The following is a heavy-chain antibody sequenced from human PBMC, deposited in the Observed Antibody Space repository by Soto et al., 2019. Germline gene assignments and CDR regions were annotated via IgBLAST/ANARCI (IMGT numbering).Heavy chain of an antibody. CDR2: ISSSSSYI. CDR3: ARDLATRGGYYYYYGMDV. Sequence: EVQLVESGGGLVKPGGSLRLSCAASGFTFSSYSMNWVRQAPGKGLEWVSSISSSSSYIYYADSVKGRFTISRDNAKNSLYLQMNSLRAEDTAVYYCARDLATRGGYYYYYGMDVWGQGTTVTVSS. D-gene: IGHD5-12*01. J-gene: IGHJ6*02. V-gene: IGHV3-21*01. CDR1: GFTFSSYS.